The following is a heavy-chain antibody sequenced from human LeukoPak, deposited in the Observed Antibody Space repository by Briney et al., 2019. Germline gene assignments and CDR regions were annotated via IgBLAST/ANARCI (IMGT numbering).Heavy chain of an antibody. CDR3: ARGGDDYYDSSGYSRSGSDFDY. Sequence: GGSLRLSCAASGFTFSSYSMNWVRQAPGKGLEWVSSISSSSSYIYYADSVKGRFTISRDNAKNSLYLQMNSLRAEDTAVYYCARGGDDYYDSSGYSRSGSDFDYWGQGTLVTVSS. CDR2: ISSSSSYI. CDR1: GFTFSSYS. J-gene: IGHJ4*02. D-gene: IGHD3-22*01. V-gene: IGHV3-21*01.